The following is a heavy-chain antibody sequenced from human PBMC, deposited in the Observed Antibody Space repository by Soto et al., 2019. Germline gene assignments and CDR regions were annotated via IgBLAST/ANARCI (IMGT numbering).Heavy chain of an antibody. CDR3: ARGGHHDFWSGYYTGYYYGMDV. CDR1: GGSISSYY. Sequence: NPSETLSLTCTVSGGSISSYYWSWIRQPPGKGLEWIGYIYYSGSTNYNPSLKSRVTISVDTSKNQFSLKLSSVTAADTAVYYCARGGHHDFWSGYYTGYYYGMDVWGQGTTVTVSS. CDR2: IYYSGST. J-gene: IGHJ6*02. D-gene: IGHD3-3*01. V-gene: IGHV4-59*01.